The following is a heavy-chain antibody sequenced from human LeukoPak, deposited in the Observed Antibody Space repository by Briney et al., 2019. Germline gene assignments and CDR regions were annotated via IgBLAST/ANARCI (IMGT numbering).Heavy chain of an antibody. D-gene: IGHD6-19*01. J-gene: IGHJ4*02. CDR1: GYTFTGYY. V-gene: IGHV1-2*06. Sequence: ASVKVSCKASGYTFTGYYMHWVRQAPGQGLEWMGRINPNSGGTNYAQKFQGRVTMTRDTSISTAYMELSRLRSDGTAVYYCARAVWGQYVPGIAVAGSFDYWGQGTLVTVSS. CDR2: INPNSGGT. CDR3: ARAVWGQYVPGIAVAGSFDY.